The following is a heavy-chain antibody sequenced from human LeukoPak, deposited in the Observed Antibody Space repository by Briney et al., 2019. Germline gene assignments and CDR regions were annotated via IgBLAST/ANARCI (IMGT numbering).Heavy chain of an antibody. CDR1: GFTFSSYS. J-gene: IGHJ4*02. V-gene: IGHV3-48*04. CDR3: ARDRMGAILYFDS. CDR2: ISRSGSTK. D-gene: IGHD1-26*01. Sequence: GGSLRLSCAASGFTFSSYSMNWVRQAPGKGLEWVSSISRSGSTKYYADSVKGRFTISRDNAKNSLFLQMNSLRAEDTAVYYCARDRMGAILYFDSWGQGTLVTVSS.